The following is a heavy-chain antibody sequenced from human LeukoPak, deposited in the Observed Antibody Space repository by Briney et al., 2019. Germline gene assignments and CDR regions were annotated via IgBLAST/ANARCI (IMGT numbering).Heavy chain of an antibody. J-gene: IGHJ6*03. CDR3: ARDPEVPAAIGDYYYYYMDV. Sequence: ASVKVSCKASGYTFTGYYMHWVRQAPGQGLEWMGWINPNSGGTNYAQKFQGRVTMTRDTSISTAYMELSRLRSDDTAVYYCARDPEVPAAIGDYYYYYMDVWGKGTTVTVSS. D-gene: IGHD2-2*02. CDR2: INPNSGGT. V-gene: IGHV1-2*02. CDR1: GYTFTGYY.